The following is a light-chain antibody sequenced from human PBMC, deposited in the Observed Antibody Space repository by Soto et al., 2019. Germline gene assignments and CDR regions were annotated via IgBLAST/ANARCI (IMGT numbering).Light chain of an antibody. Sequence: IVLTQSPGTLSLSPGERATLSCRASQSVSNNYLAWYQQKPGQAPRLLIYGASTRATGIPARFSGSGSGTEFTLTISSLQSEDFAVYYCQQYNNWPTITFGQGTRVEIK. CDR2: GAS. V-gene: IGKV3-15*01. J-gene: IGKJ5*01. CDR1: QSVSNN. CDR3: QQYNNWPTIT.